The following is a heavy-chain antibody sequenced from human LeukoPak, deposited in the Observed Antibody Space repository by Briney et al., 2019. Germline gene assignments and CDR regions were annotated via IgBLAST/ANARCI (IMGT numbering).Heavy chain of an antibody. CDR2: IYHSGST. CDR3: ARLVGARSQADY. D-gene: IGHD1-26*01. J-gene: IGHJ4*02. CDR1: GYSINSGYY. Sequence: SETLSLTCAVSGYSINSGYYWGWIRQPPGKGLEWIGSIYHSGSTYYNPSLKSRVTISVGTSKNQFSLRLSSVTAADTAVYYCARLVGARSQADYWGQGTLVTVSS. V-gene: IGHV4-38-2*01.